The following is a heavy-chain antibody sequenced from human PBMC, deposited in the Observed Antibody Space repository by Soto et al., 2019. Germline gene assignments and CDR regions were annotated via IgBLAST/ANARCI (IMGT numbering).Heavy chain of an antibody. Sequence: GASVQVSCKASGYTFTSYAMHWVRQAPGQRLEWMGWINAGNGNTKYSQKFQGRVTITRDTSASTAYMELSSLRSEDTAVYYCARDHLRFGELRYYFDYWGQGTLVTVSS. CDR2: INAGNGNT. V-gene: IGHV1-3*01. D-gene: IGHD3-10*01. J-gene: IGHJ4*02. CDR3: ARDHLRFGELRYYFDY. CDR1: GYTFTSYA.